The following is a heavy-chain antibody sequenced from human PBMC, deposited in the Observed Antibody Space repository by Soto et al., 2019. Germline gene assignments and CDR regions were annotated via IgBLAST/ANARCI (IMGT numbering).Heavy chain of an antibody. J-gene: IGHJ6*02. CDR3: VCSSSDYFYGMDV. CDR2: INQSGST. D-gene: IGHD6-6*01. V-gene: IGHV4-34*01. Sequence: WTWIRQPPGKGLEWIGEINQSGSTNYRPSLRSRVTMSVDTSKTQFSLKMSSVTAADTAVCYCVCSSSDYFYGMDVWGQGTTVTVSS.